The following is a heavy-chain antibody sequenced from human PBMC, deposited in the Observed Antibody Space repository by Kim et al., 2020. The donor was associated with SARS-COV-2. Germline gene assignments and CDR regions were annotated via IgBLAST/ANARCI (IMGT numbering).Heavy chain of an antibody. CDR1: GFTFSNYW. CDR3: ARGIRAEV. J-gene: IGHJ6*02. V-gene: IGHV3-7*03. Sequence: GGSLRLSCAASGFTFSNYWMNWVRQAPGKGLEWVANIKQGGSEKHYVDSVKGRFTISRDNAKNSLHLQMNSLRVEDTAVYYCARGIRAEVWGQGTTVTVSS. CDR2: IKQGGSEK. D-gene: IGHD4-17*01.